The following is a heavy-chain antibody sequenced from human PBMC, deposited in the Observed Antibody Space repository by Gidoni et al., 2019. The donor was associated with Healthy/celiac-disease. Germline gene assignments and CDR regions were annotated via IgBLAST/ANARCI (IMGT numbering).Heavy chain of an antibody. J-gene: IGHJ4*02. V-gene: IGHV3-21*01. D-gene: IGHD3-10*01. CDR2: ISSSSSYI. CDR1: GLNFSSYS. CDR3: AREAGSGSYYDY. Sequence: EVQLVESGGGLVKPGGSLRLSCAASGLNFSSYSMNWVRQAPGKGLEWVSSISSSSSYISYAGSVKGRFTISRDNAKNSLYLQMNSLRAEDTAVYYCAREAGSGSYYDYWGQGTLVTVSS.